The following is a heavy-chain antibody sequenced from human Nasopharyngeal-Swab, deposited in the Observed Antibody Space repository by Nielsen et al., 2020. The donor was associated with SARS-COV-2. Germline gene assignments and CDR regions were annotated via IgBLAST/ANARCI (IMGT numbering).Heavy chain of an antibody. J-gene: IGHJ4*02. Sequence: WARQAPGQGLEWMGGIIPIFGTANYAQKFQGRVTITADESTSTAYMELSSLRSEDTAVYYRARDGYSSGLGYWGQGTLVTVSS. CDR2: IIPIFGTA. CDR3: ARDGYSSGLGY. D-gene: IGHD6-19*01. V-gene: IGHV1-69*01.